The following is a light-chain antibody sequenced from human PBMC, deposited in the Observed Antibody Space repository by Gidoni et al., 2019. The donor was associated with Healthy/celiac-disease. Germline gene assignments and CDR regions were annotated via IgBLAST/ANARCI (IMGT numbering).Light chain of an antibody. V-gene: IGKV3-15*01. CDR2: GAS. CDR3: QQYNNWRFT. Sequence: EIVMTQSPATLSVSPGERATLSCRASQSVSSNLAWYQQKPGQDPRLLIYGASTRATAIPARFSGSGSGTEFTLTISSLQSEDFAVYYCQQYNNWRFTFGPGTKVDIK. J-gene: IGKJ3*01. CDR1: QSVSSN.